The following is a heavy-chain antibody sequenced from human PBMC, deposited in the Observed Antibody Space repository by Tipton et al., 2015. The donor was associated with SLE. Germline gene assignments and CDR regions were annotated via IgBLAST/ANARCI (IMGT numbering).Heavy chain of an antibody. D-gene: IGHD5-12*01. CDR2: IYPGNSDT. CDR3: ARRPSGYFPFET. V-gene: IGHV5-51*03. Sequence: QSGAEVKKAGESLMISCKASGYIFTTYWIGWVRQMPGKGLEYMGIIYPGNSDTTYSPSFQGQVTISADKSINAAYLQWDSLKASDSARYYCARRPSGYFPFETLGQGTLGTVSA. J-gene: IGHJ5*02. CDR1: GYIFTTYW.